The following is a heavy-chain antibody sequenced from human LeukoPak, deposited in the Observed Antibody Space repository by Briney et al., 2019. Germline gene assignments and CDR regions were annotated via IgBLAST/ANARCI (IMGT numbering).Heavy chain of an antibody. D-gene: IGHD6-13*01. J-gene: IGHJ4*02. Sequence: GGSLRLSCAASGFTFSSYAMHWVRQAPGKGLEWVAVIWYDGTSKDYADSVKGRFTFSRDNSKNTLYLQMNSLTVEDTAVYYCARSQSSSLIDYWGQGTLVTVSS. CDR1: GFTFSSYA. CDR3: ARSQSSSLIDY. V-gene: IGHV3-33*08. CDR2: IWYDGTSK.